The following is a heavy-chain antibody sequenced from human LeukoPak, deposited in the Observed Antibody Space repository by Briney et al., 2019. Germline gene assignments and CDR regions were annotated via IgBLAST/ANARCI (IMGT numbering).Heavy chain of an antibody. Sequence: GGSLRLSCAASGFTFSNYGMHWVRQAPGKGLEWVAAIWYDGSNKYYGDSVKGRFTISRDNSKNTLYLQMNSLRAEDTAAYYCARAGYGDPHFDFWGQGPLVTVSS. CDR3: ARAGYGDPHFDF. CDR2: IWYDGSNK. J-gene: IGHJ4*02. CDR1: GFTFSNYG. D-gene: IGHD4-17*01. V-gene: IGHV3-33*01.